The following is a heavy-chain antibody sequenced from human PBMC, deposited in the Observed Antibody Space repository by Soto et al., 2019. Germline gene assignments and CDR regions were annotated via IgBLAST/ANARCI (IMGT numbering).Heavy chain of an antibody. D-gene: IGHD6-13*01. CDR2: TYYRSKWYN. J-gene: IGHJ6*02. V-gene: IGHV6-1*01. CDR3: ARENQQLVPDYYYGMDV. CDR1: GDRVSSNSAA. Sequence: TLSLTCSISGDRVSSNSAARNWIRQSPPSGLEWLGRTYYRSKWYNDYAVSVKSRITINPDTSKNQFSLQLNSVTPEDTAVYYCARENQQLVPDYYYGMDVWGQGTTVTVSS.